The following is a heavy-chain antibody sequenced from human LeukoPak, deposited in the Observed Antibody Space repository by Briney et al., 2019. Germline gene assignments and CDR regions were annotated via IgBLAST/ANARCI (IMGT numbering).Heavy chain of an antibody. J-gene: IGHJ3*02. V-gene: IGHV3-7*01. CDR3: ASPGAVITGGITDLEI. CDR1: GFTFSRFW. Sequence: GGSLRLSCVASGFTFSRFWMSWVRQAPGKGLEWVANINQDGSERYFVDSVRGRFTISRDNAKNSLYLQMNSLRVEDTAVYYCASPGAVITGGITDLEIWGQGTMVTVSS. CDR2: INQDGSER. D-gene: IGHD2-15*01.